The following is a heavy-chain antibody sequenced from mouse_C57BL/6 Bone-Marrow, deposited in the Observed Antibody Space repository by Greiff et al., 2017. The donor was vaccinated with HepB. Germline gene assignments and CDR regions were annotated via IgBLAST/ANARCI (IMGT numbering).Heavy chain of an antibody. V-gene: IGHV1-5*01. CDR2: IYPGNSDT. CDR3: TRPPILPPHYYGSSYWFAY. D-gene: IGHD1-1*01. CDR1: GYTFTSYW. Sequence: EVQRVESGTVLARPGASVKMSCKTSGYTFTSYWMHWVKQRPGQGLEWIGAIYPGNSDTSYNQKFKGKAKLTAVTSASTAYMELSSLTNEDSAVYYCTRPPILPPHYYGSSYWFAYWGQGTLVTVSA. J-gene: IGHJ3*01.